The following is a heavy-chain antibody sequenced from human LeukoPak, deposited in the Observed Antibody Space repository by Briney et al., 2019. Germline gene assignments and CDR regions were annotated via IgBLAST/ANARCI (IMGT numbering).Heavy chain of an antibody. J-gene: IGHJ4*02. CDR2: IKSKTDGGST. D-gene: IGHD3-22*01. CDR1: GSTFSNAW. CDR3: TTSLASGYYIDY. V-gene: IGHV3-15*01. Sequence: GGSLRLSCAASGSTFSNAWMSWVRQAPGKGLEWVGRIKSKTDGGSTDYAAPVKGRFTISRDDSKNTLFLQMNSLKTEDTAVYYCTTSLASGYYIDYWGQGTLVTVSS.